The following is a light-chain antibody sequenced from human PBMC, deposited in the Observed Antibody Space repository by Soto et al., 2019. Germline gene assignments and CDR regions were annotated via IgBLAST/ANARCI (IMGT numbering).Light chain of an antibody. J-gene: IGLJ3*02. CDR3: SSYTTSTTLVV. V-gene: IGLV2-14*01. CDR1: SSDVGGYNF. Sequence: QYALTQPASVSGSPGQSITISCTGTSSDVGGYNFVSWYQQHPGKAPKLMIYEVSHRPSGVSDRFSGSKSGNTASLTISGLQAEDEADYYCSSYTTSTTLVVFGGGTKLTVL. CDR2: EVS.